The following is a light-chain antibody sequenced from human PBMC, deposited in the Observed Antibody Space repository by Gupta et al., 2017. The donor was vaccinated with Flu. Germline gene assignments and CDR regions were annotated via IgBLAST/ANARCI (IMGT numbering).Light chain of an antibody. J-gene: IGKJ2*01. CDR2: KIS. CDR1: QRPLSSSRQTY. Sequence: DVVLTQSPLALPVALGQPASVSCRSSQRPLSSSRQTYLSWFHQTPGQSPRRLIYKISNRDSGVPDRFSGSVSGTDFTLIISAVEAEDVVIYYCMQCKHWPHTFGRGTKLQI. CDR3: MQCKHWPHT. V-gene: IGKV2-30*01.